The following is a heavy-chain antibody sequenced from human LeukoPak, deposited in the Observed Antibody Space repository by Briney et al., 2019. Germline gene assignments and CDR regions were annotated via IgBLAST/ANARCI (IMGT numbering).Heavy chain of an antibody. CDR2: ISGSGDNT. J-gene: IGHJ3*01. Sequence: GSLRLSCAASGFTLSSYAMTWVRPASGKGLEWVSTISGSGDNTYYADYVRGRFTISRDNSKNTLYVQMNSLRAEDTAVYYCAKDGAYCGGGCDSHDAFAVWGQGTMVTVS. V-gene: IGHV3-23*01. CDR1: GFTLSSYA. D-gene: IGHD2-21*02. CDR3: AKDGAYCGGGCDSHDAFAV.